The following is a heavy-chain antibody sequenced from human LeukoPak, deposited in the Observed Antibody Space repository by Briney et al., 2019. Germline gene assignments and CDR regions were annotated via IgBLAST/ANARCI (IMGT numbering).Heavy chain of an antibody. CDR2: IKQDGRDK. J-gene: IGHJ5*02. V-gene: IGHV3-7*03. CDR3: ARVDGHAHWFDP. Sequence: GGSLRLSCAASGFTFRMSWVRQASGKGQEWVANIKQDGRDKYYVDSVKGRFTISRDNAKNSLYLQMNSLRAEDTAVYYCARVDGHAHWFDPWGQGTLVTVSS. CDR1: GFTFR.